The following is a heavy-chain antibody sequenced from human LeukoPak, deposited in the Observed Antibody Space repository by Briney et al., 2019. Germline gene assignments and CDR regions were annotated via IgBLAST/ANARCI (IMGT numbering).Heavy chain of an antibody. D-gene: IGHD2-2*01. V-gene: IGHV3-23*01. CDR1: GFTFSRNA. J-gene: IGHJ4*02. Sequence: GGSLRLSCAASGFTFSRNAMSCVRQAPGKGLECVSSLSGSGGDTYYADSVKGRFTISRDNAKNTVYLQMNSLRAEDTAVYYCAKDPYGTRYFDYWGQGTLVTVSS. CDR3: AKDPYGTRYFDY. CDR2: LSGSGGDT.